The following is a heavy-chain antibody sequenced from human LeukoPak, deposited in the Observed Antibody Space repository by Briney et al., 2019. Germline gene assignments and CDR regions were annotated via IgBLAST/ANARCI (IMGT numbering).Heavy chain of an antibody. V-gene: IGHV4-59*08. CDR2: IYYRGST. D-gene: IGHD2-15*01. Sequence: PSETLSLTCTVSGGSISSYYWSWIRQPPGKGLEWIGYIYYRGSTNYNPSLKSRVTISVDTSKNQFSLKLSSVTAADTAVYYCARLGCSGGSCYLDYWGQGTLVTVSS. CDR3: ARLGCSGGSCYLDY. J-gene: IGHJ4*02. CDR1: GGSISSYY.